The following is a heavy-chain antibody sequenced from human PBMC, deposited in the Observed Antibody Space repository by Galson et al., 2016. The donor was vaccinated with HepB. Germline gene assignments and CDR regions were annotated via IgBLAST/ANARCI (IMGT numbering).Heavy chain of an antibody. CDR2: IKGDGSEE. CDR1: GFTFDTLW. J-gene: IGHJ4*02. CDR3: ARDSEWWD. V-gene: IGHV3-7*01. D-gene: IGHD2-15*01. Sequence: SLRLSCAASGFTFDTLWMAWVRQAPGKGLEWVATIKGDGSEEYYLDSVKGRFTISRDNAKNSLYLQMNSLRAEDTAVYYCARDSEWWDWGQGTLVIVSS.